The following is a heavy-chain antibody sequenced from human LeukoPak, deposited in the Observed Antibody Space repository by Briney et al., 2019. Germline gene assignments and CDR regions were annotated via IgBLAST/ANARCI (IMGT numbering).Heavy chain of an antibody. J-gene: IGHJ4*02. V-gene: IGHV4-59*01. CDR3: ARRTGYYDGFDY. CDR1: GGSISSYY. D-gene: IGHD3/OR15-3a*01. Sequence: SETLSLTCTVSGGSISSYYWSWIRQPPGEGLEWIGYICYSGSTNYNPSLKSRVTISVDTSKNQFSLKVSSVTAADTAVYYCARRTGYYDGFDYWGQGTLVTVSS. CDR2: ICYSGST.